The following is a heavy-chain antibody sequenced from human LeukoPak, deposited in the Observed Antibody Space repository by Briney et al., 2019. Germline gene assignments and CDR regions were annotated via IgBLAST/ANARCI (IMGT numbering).Heavy chain of an antibody. Sequence: ASVKVSXKASGGTFSSYAISWVGQDPGQGLEWMGRIIPIFGTTNYAQKFQVRVTITTDESTSTAYMELSSLRSEDTAVYYCARADYDFWSGYPDIYYMDVWGKGTTVTVSS. CDR2: IIPIFGTT. CDR1: GGTFSSYA. D-gene: IGHD3-3*01. J-gene: IGHJ6*03. CDR3: ARADYDFWSGYPDIYYMDV. V-gene: IGHV1-69*05.